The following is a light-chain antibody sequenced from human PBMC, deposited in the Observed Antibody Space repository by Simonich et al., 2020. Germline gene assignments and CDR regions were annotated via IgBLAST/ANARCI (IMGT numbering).Light chain of an antibody. J-gene: IGLJ2*01. CDR2: DVS. V-gene: IGLV2-14*01. Sequence: QSALTQPASVSGSPGQSITISCPGTSSDVGGYNYVSWYQQHPGKAPKLMIYDVSKRPSGVSNRFSGSKSGKTASLTISGLQAEDEADYYCSSYTSSSTLVFGGGTKLTVL. CDR3: SSYTSSSTLV. CDR1: SSDVGGYNY.